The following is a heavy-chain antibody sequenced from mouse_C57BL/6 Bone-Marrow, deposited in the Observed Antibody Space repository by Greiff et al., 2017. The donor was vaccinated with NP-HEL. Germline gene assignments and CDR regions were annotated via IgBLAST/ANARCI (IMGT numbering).Heavy chain of an antibody. V-gene: IGHV1-69*01. Sequence: QVQLQQSGAELVMPGASVKLSCKASGYTFTSYWMHWVKQRPGQGLEWIGEIDPSDSYTNYNQKFKGKSTLTVDKSSSTAYMQLSSLTSEDSAVYYCARELRYEGFAYWGQGTLVTVSA. J-gene: IGHJ3*01. CDR2: IDPSDSYT. CDR1: GYTFTSYW. D-gene: IGHD1-1*01. CDR3: ARELRYEGFAY.